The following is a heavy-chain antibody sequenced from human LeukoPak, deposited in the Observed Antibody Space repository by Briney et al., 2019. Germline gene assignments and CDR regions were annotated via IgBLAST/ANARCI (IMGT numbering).Heavy chain of an antibody. J-gene: IGHJ5*02. CDR3: ARGLGDGWFDP. CDR2: ISYDGSNK. Sequence: GRSLRLSCAASGFTCSSYAMHWVRQAPGKGLEWVAVISYDGSNKYYADSVKGRFTISRDNSKNTLYLQMNSLRAEDTAVYYCARGLGDGWFDPWGQGTLVTVSS. CDR1: GFTCSSYA. D-gene: IGHD3-10*01. V-gene: IGHV3-30-3*01.